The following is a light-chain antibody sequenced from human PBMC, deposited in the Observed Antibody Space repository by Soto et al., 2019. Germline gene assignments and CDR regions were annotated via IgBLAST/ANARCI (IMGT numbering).Light chain of an antibody. CDR3: LQYGSSPGT. CDR1: LCVSSN. J-gene: IGKJ1*01. Sequence: EIVVTKSPATLSVSPVARATLSCRASLCVSSNLSWSQPTPGHAPRLLSSGPSTSASGIPARFSGSGSGTDFTLTISGLEPNDLAVYYCLQYGSSPGTFGQGTKVDIK. CDR2: GPS. V-gene: IGKV3-20*01.